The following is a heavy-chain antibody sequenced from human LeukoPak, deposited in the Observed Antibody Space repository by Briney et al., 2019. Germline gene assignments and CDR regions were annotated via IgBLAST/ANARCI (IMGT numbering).Heavy chain of an antibody. J-gene: IGHJ4*02. CDR2: MDEDGDVK. D-gene: IGHD5-12*01. CDR1: GFTFSNHW. Sequence: QTGGSLRLSCAASGFTFSNHWMAWVRQTPGKGPEWVANMDEDGDVKSYAESVKGRFTVSRDNGRTSVYLQMNSLRAEDTAIYYCARHVPRGRSDFDCWGQGALVTVS. CDR3: ARHVPRGRSDFDC. V-gene: IGHV3-7*01.